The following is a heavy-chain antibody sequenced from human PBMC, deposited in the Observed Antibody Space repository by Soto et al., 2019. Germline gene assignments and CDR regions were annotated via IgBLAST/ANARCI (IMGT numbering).Heavy chain of an antibody. V-gene: IGHV4-39*01. CDR1: GGSISSSSYY. J-gene: IGHJ3*01. CDR3: ATPVSSGYQAFEV. D-gene: IGHD3-22*01. Sequence: QLQLQESGPGLVRPSETLSLTYIVSGGSISSSSYYWGWIRQPPGKGLEWIGSIYSSGSAYYNPSLKSRVTISVDTSKNQFSLKQTSVTAADTAVYYCATPVSSGYQAFEVWGQGTMVTVSS. CDR2: IYSSGSA.